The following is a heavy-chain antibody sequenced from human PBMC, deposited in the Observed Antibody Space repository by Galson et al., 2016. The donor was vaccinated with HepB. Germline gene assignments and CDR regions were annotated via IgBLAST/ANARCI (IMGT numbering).Heavy chain of an antibody. D-gene: IGHD3-9*01. V-gene: IGHV3-21*01. Sequence: SLRLSCAASGFAFSSYSMNWVRQAPGKGLEWVAGITKNGGLIFYGESVKGRFTISRDNAKNSVYLQMNSLRVEDTAVYYCTKWDWVGGDLLTGYSVDYWGPGILVSVSS. J-gene: IGHJ4*02. CDR1: GFAFSSYS. CDR2: ITKNGGLI. CDR3: TKWDWVGGDLLTGYSVDY.